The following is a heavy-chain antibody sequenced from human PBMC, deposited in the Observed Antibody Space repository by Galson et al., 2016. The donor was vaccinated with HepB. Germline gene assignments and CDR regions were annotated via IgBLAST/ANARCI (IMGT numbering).Heavy chain of an antibody. CDR1: GFSVSNNY. CDR2: IHDDGST. J-gene: IGHJ6*02. Sequence: SLRLSCAASGFSVSNNYMSWVRQAPGKGLECVSVIHDDGSTNYADSVMGRFTISRDNSKNTLYLEMNSLRAEDVAVYYCARASGIRGIKGAMDVWGQGTTGSVSS. V-gene: IGHV3-53*01. CDR3: ARASGIRGIKGAMDV. D-gene: IGHD3-10*01.